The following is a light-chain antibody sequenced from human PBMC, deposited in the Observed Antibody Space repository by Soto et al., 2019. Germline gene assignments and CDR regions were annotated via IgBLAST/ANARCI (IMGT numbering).Light chain of an antibody. V-gene: IGKV3-11*01. CDR2: NAS. J-gene: IGKJ1*01. CDR3: QQYGGSPWT. Sequence: DIVLTQSPATLSLSPGERATLSCRASQNVSTYLAWYQQKPGQGPRLLIYNASNRATGIPARFSGRGSGTDFTLTINSLAPEDFAVYFCQQYGGSPWTFGQGTKVDIK. CDR1: QNVSTY.